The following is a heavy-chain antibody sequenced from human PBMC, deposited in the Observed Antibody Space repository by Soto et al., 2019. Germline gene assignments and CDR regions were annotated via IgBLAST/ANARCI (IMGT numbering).Heavy chain of an antibody. CDR1: GFTFSSYS. D-gene: IGHD2-15*01. CDR2: ISSSSSYI. J-gene: IGHJ4*02. Sequence: GGSLRLSCAASGFTFSSYSMNWVRQAPGKGLEWVSSISSSSSYIYYADSVKGRFTISRDNAKNSLYLQMNSLRADDTAVYYCSRVDPSAKSPDYWGQGTLVTVSS. V-gene: IGHV3-21*04. CDR3: SRVDPSAKSPDY.